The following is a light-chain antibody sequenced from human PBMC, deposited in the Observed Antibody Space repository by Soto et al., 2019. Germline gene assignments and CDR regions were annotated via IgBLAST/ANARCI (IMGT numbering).Light chain of an antibody. Sequence: IQMTQSPSSLSASVGDRVTITCRARQSISSYLNWYQQKPVKAPKLLIYAASSLQSGVPSRLSGSGSGTDFNFIISSLQPEDVATYYCQQYDNRPITFDQGTRLEI. CDR3: QQYDNRPIT. CDR1: QSISSY. V-gene: IGKV1-39*01. CDR2: AAS. J-gene: IGKJ5*01.